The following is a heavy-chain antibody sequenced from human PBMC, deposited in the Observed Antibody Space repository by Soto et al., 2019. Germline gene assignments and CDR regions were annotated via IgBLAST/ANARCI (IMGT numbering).Heavy chain of an antibody. Sequence: SETLSLTCTVSGGSVSSGSYYWSWIRQPPGKGLEWIGYIYYSGSTNYNPSLKSRVTISVDTSKNQFSLKLSSVTAADTAVYYCARDHSMGARAYYYGMDVWGQGTTVTVSS. CDR2: IYYSGST. V-gene: IGHV4-61*01. D-gene: IGHD1-26*01. J-gene: IGHJ6*02. CDR3: ARDHSMGARAYYYGMDV. CDR1: GGSVSSGSYY.